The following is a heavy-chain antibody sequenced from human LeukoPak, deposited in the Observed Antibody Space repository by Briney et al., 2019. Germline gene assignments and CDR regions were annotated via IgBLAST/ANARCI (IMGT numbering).Heavy chain of an antibody. J-gene: IGHJ4*02. CDR3: ARHYDDSSGWHAGVDY. D-gene: IGHD6-19*01. CDR2: IYYSGST. V-gene: IGHV4-59*08. CDR1: GGSISSYY. Sequence: PSETLSLTCTVSGGSISSYYWSWIRQPPGKGLEWIGYIYYSGSTNYNPSLKSRVTISVDTSKNQFSLKLSSVTAADTVVYYCARHYDDSSGWHAGVDYWGQGTLVTVSS.